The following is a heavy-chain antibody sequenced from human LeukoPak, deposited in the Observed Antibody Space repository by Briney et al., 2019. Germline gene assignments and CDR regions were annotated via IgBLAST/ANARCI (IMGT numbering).Heavy chain of an antibody. D-gene: IGHD5-24*01. V-gene: IGHV3-21*01. J-gene: IGHJ4*02. CDR3: ARGARWLQFKGFDY. CDR2: ISSSSSYI. CDR1: GFTFSSYS. Sequence: GGSLRLSCAASGFTFSSYSMSWVRQAPGKGLEWVSSISSSSSYIYYADSVKGRFTISRDNAKNSLYLQMNSLRAEDTAVYYCARGARWLQFKGFDYWGQGTLVTVSS.